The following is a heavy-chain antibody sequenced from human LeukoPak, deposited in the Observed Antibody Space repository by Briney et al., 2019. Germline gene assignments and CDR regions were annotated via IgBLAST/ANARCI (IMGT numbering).Heavy chain of an antibody. CDR2: ISWNSGSI. D-gene: IGHD6-13*01. CDR3: AKDRGAIAAAGIDY. V-gene: IGHV3-9*01. CDR1: GFTFDDYA. Sequence: GGSLRLPCAASGFTFDDYAMHWVRHAPGKGLEWVSGISWNSGSIGYADSVKGRFTISRDNAKNSLYLQMNSLRAEDTALYYCAKDRGAIAAAGIDYWGQGTLVTVSS. J-gene: IGHJ4*02.